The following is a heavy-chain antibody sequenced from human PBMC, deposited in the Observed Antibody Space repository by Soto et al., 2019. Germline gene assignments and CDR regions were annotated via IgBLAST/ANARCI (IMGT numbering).Heavy chain of an antibody. CDR1: GYTFTSYG. CDR2: ISAYNGNT. V-gene: IGHV1-18*01. J-gene: IGHJ5*02. Sequence: ASVKVSCKASGYTFTSYGISWVRQAPGQGLEWMGWISAYNGNTNYAQKLQGRVTMTTDTSTSTAYMELRSLRSDDTAVYYGAGGWGGGDCGGDCYSNWFDPWGQGTLVTVSS. CDR3: AGGWGGGDCGGDCYSNWFDP. D-gene: IGHD2-21*02.